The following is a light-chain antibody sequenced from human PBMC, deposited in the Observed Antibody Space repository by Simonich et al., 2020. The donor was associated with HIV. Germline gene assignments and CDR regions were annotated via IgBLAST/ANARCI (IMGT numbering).Light chain of an antibody. V-gene: IGKV3-20*01. Sequence: EIVLTQSPATLSLSPGERATLSCRARQSVSSYLAWYQQKPGQAPRLLIYDASNRATGIPDRFSGSGSGTDFTLTISRLEPEDFAVYYCQQYGSSPYTFGQGTKLEIK. CDR3: QQYGSSPYT. CDR2: DAS. CDR1: QSVSSY. J-gene: IGKJ2*01.